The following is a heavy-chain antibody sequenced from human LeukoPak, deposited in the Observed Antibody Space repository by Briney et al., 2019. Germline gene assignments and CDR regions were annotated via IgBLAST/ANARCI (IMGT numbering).Heavy chain of an antibody. J-gene: IGHJ6*02. D-gene: IGHD1-26*01. CDR1: GFTFSSYG. CDR2: IWYDGSNK. Sequence: GGSLRLSCAAFGFTFSSYGMHWVRQAPGKGLEWVAAIWYDGSNKYHADSVKGRFTISRDNSKNTLYLQMNSLRAEDTAVYYCAREGGVGATYYGMDVWGQGTTVTVSS. CDR3: AREGGVGATYYGMDV. V-gene: IGHV3-33*01.